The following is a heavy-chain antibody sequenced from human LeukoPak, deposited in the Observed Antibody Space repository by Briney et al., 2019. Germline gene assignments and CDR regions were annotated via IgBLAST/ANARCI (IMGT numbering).Heavy chain of an antibody. V-gene: IGHV3-21*01. J-gene: IGHJ6*03. D-gene: IGHD3-10*01. CDR3: AKDDYYGSGIYYYYYMDX. Sequence: GGSLRLSCAASGFTFSSYSMNWVRQAPGKGREWVSSISSSSSYIYYADSVKGRFTISRDNSKNTLHLQMNSLRAEDTAVYYCAKDDYYGSGIYYYYYMDXXXXXXXVTXXS. CDR1: GFTFSSYS. CDR2: ISSSSSYI.